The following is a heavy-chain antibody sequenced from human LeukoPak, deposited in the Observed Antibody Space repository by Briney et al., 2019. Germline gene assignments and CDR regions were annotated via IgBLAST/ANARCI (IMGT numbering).Heavy chain of an antibody. CDR2: IYPSYSDA. J-gene: IGHJ5*02. CDR3: VRFALTSSLDH. CDR1: GYELTNNW. D-gene: IGHD6-13*01. Sequence: GESLKISCKISGYELTNNWIGWVRQVPGKGLEWMGLIYPSYSDAKYSPYFQGQVTLSVDASISTAYLQLSGLRASDTAIYYCVRFALTSSLDHWGQGTLVTVSS. V-gene: IGHV5-51*01.